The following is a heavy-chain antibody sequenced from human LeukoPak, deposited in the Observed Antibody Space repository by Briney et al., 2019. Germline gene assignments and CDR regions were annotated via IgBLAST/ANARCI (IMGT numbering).Heavy chain of an antibody. V-gene: IGHV4-61*01. Sequence: SETLSLTCSVSGGSVSSGSYYWSWIRQPPGKGLEWIGYIYYSGSTNYNPSLKSRVTISVDTSKNQFSLKLSSVTAADTAVYYCARGPDSSGWYFDYWGQGTLVTVSS. D-gene: IGHD6-19*01. CDR3: ARGPDSSGWYFDY. J-gene: IGHJ4*02. CDR2: IYYSGST. CDR1: GGSVSSGSYY.